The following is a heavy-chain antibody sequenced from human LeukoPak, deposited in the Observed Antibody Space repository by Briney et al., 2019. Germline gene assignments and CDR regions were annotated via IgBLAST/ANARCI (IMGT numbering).Heavy chain of an antibody. Sequence: GGSLRLSCAASGFTFSSYAMSWVRQAPGKGLEWVAHIKEDGTSNRYVDSVKGRFTISRDNTKESLFLQLNSLRSEDTAVYYCARGTRYCATTSCYRGGHYCYYMDVWGKGTTVTVSS. CDR1: GFTFSSYA. J-gene: IGHJ6*03. CDR3: ARGTRYCATTSCYRGGHYCYYMDV. D-gene: IGHD2-2*02. CDR2: IKEDGTSN. V-gene: IGHV3-7*03.